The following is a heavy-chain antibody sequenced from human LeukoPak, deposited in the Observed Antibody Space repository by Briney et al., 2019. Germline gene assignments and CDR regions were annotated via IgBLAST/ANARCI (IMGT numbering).Heavy chain of an antibody. CDR3: ARDRYYDSSGYYPGAFDI. CDR1: GFTVSNNF. D-gene: IGHD3-22*01. CDR2: IYSGGST. V-gene: IGHV3-53*01. Sequence: GGSLRLSCAASGFTVSNNFMNWVRQAPGKGLEWVSLIYSGGSTYYADSVKGRFTISRDNAKNTLYLQMNSLRAEDTAVYYCARDRYYDSSGYYPGAFDIWGQGTMVTVSS. J-gene: IGHJ3*02.